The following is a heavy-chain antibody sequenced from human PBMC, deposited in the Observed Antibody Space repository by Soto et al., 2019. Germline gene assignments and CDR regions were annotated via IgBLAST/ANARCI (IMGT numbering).Heavy chain of an antibody. CDR1: GFSFSSAW. CDR3: ARDRAYSRFDY. J-gene: IGHJ4*02. CDR2: MNEDGSER. V-gene: IGHV3-7*03. Sequence: EVQLVESGGGLVQPGGSLRLSCAVSGFSFSSAWMTWIRQAPGKGLERGAIMNEDGSERYYVDSVKGRFTISRDNAKNARFLQMNSLRVEDTAGYFCARDRAYSRFDYWGQGTLVTVSS. D-gene: IGHD4-4*01.